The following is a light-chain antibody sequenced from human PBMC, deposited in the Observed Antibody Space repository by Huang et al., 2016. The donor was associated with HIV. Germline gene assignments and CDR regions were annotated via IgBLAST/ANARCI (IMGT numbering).Light chain of an antibody. CDR1: QDIGDF. CDR3: QRYNSAPRT. V-gene: IGKV1-27*01. J-gene: IGKJ1*01. Sequence: IQMTQSPPSLSASIGERVTLTCRASQDIGDFLAWYPQKPGNAPKLLIYSASTLQSGVPSRFSGSGSGTDFTLTISSLQPEDVATYYCQRYNSAPRTFGQGTKVEVK. CDR2: SAS.